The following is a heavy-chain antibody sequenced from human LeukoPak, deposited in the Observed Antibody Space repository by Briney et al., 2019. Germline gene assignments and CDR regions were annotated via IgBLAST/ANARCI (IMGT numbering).Heavy chain of an antibody. Sequence: GGSLRLSCAASGFTFSSYGMHWVRRAPGKGLEWVAFIRYDGSNKYYADSVKGRFTISRDNSKNTLYLQMNSLRAEDTAVYYCAGRGTMVRGVFDPWGQGTLVTVSS. J-gene: IGHJ5*02. V-gene: IGHV3-30*02. CDR2: IRYDGSNK. CDR1: GFTFSSYG. CDR3: AGRGTMVRGVFDP. D-gene: IGHD3-10*01.